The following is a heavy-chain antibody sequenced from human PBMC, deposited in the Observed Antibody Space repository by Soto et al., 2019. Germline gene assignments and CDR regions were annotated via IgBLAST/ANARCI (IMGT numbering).Heavy chain of an antibody. CDR2: IYYSGST. Sequence: SETLSLTCTVSGGSISSYYWSWIRQPPGKGLEWIGYIYYSGSTNYNPSLKSRVTISVDTSKNQFSLKLSSVTAADTAVYYCARDEDIVSRKYFDYWGQGSLVTVSS. CDR1: GGSISSYY. V-gene: IGHV4-59*01. CDR3: ARDEDIVSRKYFDY. D-gene: IGHD2-15*01. J-gene: IGHJ4*02.